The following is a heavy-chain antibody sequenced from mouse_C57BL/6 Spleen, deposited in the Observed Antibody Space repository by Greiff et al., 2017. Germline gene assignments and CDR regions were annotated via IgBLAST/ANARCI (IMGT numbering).Heavy chain of an antibody. CDR3: ARGIYYDPFAY. CDR1: GYTFTDYN. Sequence: EVQLQQSGPELVKPGASVKIPCKASGYTFTDYNMDWVKQSHGKSLEWIGDINPNNGGTIYNQKFKGKATLTVDKSSSTAYMALRSLTSEDTAVYYCARGIYYDPFAYWGQGTLVTVSA. J-gene: IGHJ3*01. D-gene: IGHD2-4*01. V-gene: IGHV1-18*01. CDR2: INPNNGGT.